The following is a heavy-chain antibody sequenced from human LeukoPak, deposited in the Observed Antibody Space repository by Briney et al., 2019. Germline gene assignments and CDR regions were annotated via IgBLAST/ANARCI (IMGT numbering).Heavy chain of an antibody. D-gene: IGHD3-16*01. Sequence: GGSLRLSCAASRFTFTNYAMSWVRQAPGKGLEWVSSISVGGGATYYADSVKGRFTISRDNSKNTLYLQMNSLRAEDTAVYYCAKPHATLGALDAFDIWGRGTMITVSS. CDR3: AKPHATLGALDAFDI. J-gene: IGHJ3*02. CDR1: RFTFTNYA. V-gene: IGHV3-23*01. CDR2: ISVGGGAT.